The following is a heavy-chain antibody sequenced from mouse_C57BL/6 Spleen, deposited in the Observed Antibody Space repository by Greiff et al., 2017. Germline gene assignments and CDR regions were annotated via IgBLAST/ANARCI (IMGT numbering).Heavy chain of an antibody. CDR1: GFSLTSYG. V-gene: IGHV2-6*01. CDR3: ARLRQDYAMDY. D-gene: IGHD2-4*01. Sequence: QVQLQQSGPGLVAPSQSLSITCTVSGFSLTSYGVDWVRQSPGKGLEWLGVIWGVGSTNYNSALKSRLSISKDNSKSQVFLKMNSLQTDDTAMYYCARLRQDYAMDYWGQGTSVTVSS. CDR2: IWGVGST. J-gene: IGHJ4*01.